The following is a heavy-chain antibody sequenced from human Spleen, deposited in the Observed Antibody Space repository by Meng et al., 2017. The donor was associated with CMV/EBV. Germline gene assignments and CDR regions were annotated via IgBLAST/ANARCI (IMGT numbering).Heavy chain of an antibody. CDR1: GFTFSNAW. Sequence: GSLRLSCAGSGFTFSNAWMSWVRQAPDKGLEWVGRIKAKTDGGTTDYAAPVKGRFIISRDDSKNTLYLQLNSLRAEDTAVYYCAKRPELYCSSTGCYEGGAYYFDYWGQGTLVTVSS. CDR3: AKRPELYCSSTGCYEGGAYYFDY. CDR2: IKAKTDGGTT. J-gene: IGHJ4*02. V-gene: IGHV3-15*01. D-gene: IGHD2-2*01.